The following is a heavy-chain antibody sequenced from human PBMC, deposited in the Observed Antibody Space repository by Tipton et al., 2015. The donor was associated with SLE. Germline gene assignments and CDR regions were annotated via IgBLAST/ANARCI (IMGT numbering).Heavy chain of an antibody. V-gene: IGHV4-39*07. Sequence: LRLSCSVSGASVTRSTHYWAWLRQPPGKGLEWIASVYYTGDTYYSPSLKSRVTISLDTDNHFSLRLTSVTAADTAVYYCARGVPSLYDFRRGSWVGPFHPWGQGTLVTVSS. J-gene: IGHJ5*02. D-gene: IGHD3-3*01. CDR1: GASVTRSTHY. CDR3: ARGVPSLYDFRRGSWVGPFHP. CDR2: VYYTGDT.